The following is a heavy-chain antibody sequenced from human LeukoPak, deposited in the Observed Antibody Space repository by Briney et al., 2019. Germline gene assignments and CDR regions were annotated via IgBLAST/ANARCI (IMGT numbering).Heavy chain of an antibody. J-gene: IGHJ6*03. V-gene: IGHV4-59*12. CDR3: ARDGYCSSTRCLYVHYYYMDV. Sequence: SETLSLTCTVSGGSISSYYWSWIRQPPGKGLEWIGYIYYSGSTNYNPSLKSRVTISVDTSKNQFSLKLSSVTAADTAVYYCARDGYCSSTRCLYVHYYYMDVWGKGTTVTVSS. CDR2: IYYSGST. CDR1: GGSISSYY. D-gene: IGHD2-2*01.